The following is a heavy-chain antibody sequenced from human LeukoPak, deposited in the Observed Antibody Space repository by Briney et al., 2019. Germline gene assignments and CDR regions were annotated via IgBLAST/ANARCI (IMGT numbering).Heavy chain of an antibody. V-gene: IGHV4-61*02. Sequence: PSQTLSLTCTVSGGSISSGSYYWGWIRQPAGKGLEWIGRIYTSGSTNYNPSLKSRVTISVDTSKNQFSLNLSSVTAADTAVYYCARGRGGYSYGYTCYFDYWGQGTLVTVSS. D-gene: IGHD5-18*01. CDR3: ARGRGGYSYGYTCYFDY. CDR2: IYTSGST. J-gene: IGHJ4*02. CDR1: GGSISSGSYY.